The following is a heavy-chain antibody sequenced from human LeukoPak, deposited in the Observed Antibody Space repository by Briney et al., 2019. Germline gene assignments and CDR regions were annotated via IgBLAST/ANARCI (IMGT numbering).Heavy chain of an antibody. CDR1: GGSISTYY. CDR3: ARAMVTDHDAFDI. V-gene: IGHV4-59*12. J-gene: IGHJ3*02. Sequence: PSETLSLTCTVSGGSISTYYWNWIRQPPGKGLEWIGYIYYSGRTNYNPSLKSRVTMSVDTSKNQFSLKLSSVTAADTAVYYCARAMVTDHDAFDIWGQGTMVTVSS. CDR2: IYYSGRT. D-gene: IGHD3-10*01.